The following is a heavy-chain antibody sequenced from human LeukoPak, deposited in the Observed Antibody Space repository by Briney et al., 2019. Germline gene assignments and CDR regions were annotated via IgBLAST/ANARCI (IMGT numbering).Heavy chain of an antibody. CDR2: IYYSGST. J-gene: IGHJ5*02. V-gene: IGHV4-59*01. Sequence: SETLSLTCTVSGGSISSYYWSWIRQPPGKGLEWIGYIYYSGSTNYNPSLKSRVTISVDTSKNQFSLKLSSVTVADTAVYYCARELELTHWFDPWGQGTLVTVSS. D-gene: IGHD3-10*01. CDR1: GGSISSYY. CDR3: ARELELTHWFDP.